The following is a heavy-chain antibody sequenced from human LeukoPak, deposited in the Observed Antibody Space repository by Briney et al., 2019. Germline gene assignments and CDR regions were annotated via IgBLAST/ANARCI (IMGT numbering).Heavy chain of an antibody. D-gene: IGHD5-24*01. CDR2: MYPGDSDT. CDR3: ARRDGYKRIVDY. Sequence: PGESLKISCKGSGYTFTGYWIGWVRQMPGKGLEWMGIMYPGDSDTRYSPSFQGQVTISADKSTSTAYLQWSSLKASDTAMYYCARRDGYKRIVDYWGQGTLVTVSS. V-gene: IGHV5-51*01. CDR1: GYTFTGYW. J-gene: IGHJ4*02.